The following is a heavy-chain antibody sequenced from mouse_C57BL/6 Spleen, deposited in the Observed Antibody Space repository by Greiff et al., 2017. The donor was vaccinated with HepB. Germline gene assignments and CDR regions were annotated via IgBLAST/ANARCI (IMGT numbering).Heavy chain of an antibody. D-gene: IGHD4-1*01. CDR1: GFTFSSYA. CDR3: ARDWEGVFAY. V-gene: IGHV5-4*01. Sequence: EVQGVESGGGLVKPGGSLKLSCAASGFTFSSYAMSWVRQTPEKRLEWVATISDGGSYTYYPDNVKGRFTISRDNAKNNLYLQMSHLKSEDTAMYYCARDWEGVFAYWGQGTLVTVSA. J-gene: IGHJ3*01. CDR2: ISDGGSYT.